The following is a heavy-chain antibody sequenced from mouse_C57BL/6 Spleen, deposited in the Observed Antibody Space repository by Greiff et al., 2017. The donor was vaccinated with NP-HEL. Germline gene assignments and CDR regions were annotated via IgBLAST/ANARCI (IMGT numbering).Heavy chain of an antibody. V-gene: IGHV5-17*01. Sequence: EVTLVESGGGLVKPGGSLKLSCAASGFTFSYHGMHWVRQAPEKGLEWVAYICSCRSTIYYADTVKGRFTISRDNAKNTLFLQMASLRCEGTAMYYCARDSPMDYWGQGTSVTVSS. CDR1: GFTFSYHG. J-gene: IGHJ4*01. CDR2: ICSCRSTI. CDR3: ARDSPMDY. D-gene: IGHD6-1*01.